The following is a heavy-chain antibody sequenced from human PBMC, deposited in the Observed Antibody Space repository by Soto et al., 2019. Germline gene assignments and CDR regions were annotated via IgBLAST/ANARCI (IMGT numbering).Heavy chain of an antibody. V-gene: IGHV3-7*01. CDR1: GFTFSSYW. D-gene: IGHD3-22*01. CDR2: IKQDGSEK. CDR3: ARTQYLIVVVITNPGMYV. J-gene: IGHJ6*02. Sequence: GGSLRLSCAASGFTFSSYWMSWVRQAPGKGLEWVANIKQDGSEKYYVDSVKGRFTISRDNAKNSLYLQMNSLRAEDTAVYYCARTQYLIVVVITNPGMYVWGQGNTVTVSS.